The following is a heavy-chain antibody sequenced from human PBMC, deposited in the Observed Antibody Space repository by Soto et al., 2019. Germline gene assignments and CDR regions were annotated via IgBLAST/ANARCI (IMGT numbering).Heavy chain of an antibody. CDR3: ARNLEYYDFWSGYYYYYMDV. CDR2: IKQDGSEK. J-gene: IGHJ6*03. Sequence: EVQLVESGGGLVQPGGSLRLSCAASGFTFSSYWMSWVRQAPGKGLEWVANIKQDGSEKYYVDSVKGRFTISRDNAKNSLYLQMNSLGAEDTAVYYCARNLEYYDFWSGYYYYYMDVWGKGTTVTVSS. V-gene: IGHV3-7*01. CDR1: GFTFSSYW. D-gene: IGHD3-3*01.